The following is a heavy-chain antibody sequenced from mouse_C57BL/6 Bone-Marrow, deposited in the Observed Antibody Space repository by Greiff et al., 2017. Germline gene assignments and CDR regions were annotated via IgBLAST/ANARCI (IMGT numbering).Heavy chain of an antibody. CDR2: IDPSDSYT. Sequence: HVQLQPPWAELVRPGTSVKLSCKASGYTFTSYWMHWVKQRPGQGLEWIGVIDPSDSYTNYNQKFKGKATLTVDTSSSTAYMQLSSLTSEDSAVYYCARDWMDYWGQGTSVTVSS. CDR3: ARDWMDY. J-gene: IGHJ4*01. D-gene: IGHD4-1*01. V-gene: IGHV1-59*01. CDR1: GYTFTSYW.